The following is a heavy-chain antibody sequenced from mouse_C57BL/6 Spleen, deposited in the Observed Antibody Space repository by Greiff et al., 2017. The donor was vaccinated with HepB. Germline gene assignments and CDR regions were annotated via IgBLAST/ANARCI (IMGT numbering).Heavy chain of an antibody. J-gene: IGHJ4*01. D-gene: IGHD4-1*01. CDR3: TRSDWDGKAMDY. V-gene: IGHV1-15*01. CDR2: IDPETGGT. Sequence: VQLKESGAELVRPGASVTLSCKASGYTFTDYEMHWVKQTPVHGLEWIGAIDPETGGTAYNQKFKGKAILTADKSSSTAYMELRSLTSEDSAVYYCTRSDWDGKAMDYWGQGTSITVSS. CDR1: GYTFTDYE.